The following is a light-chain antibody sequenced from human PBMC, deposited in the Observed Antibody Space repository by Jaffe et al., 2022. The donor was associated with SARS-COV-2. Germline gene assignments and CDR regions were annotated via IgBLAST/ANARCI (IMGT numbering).Light chain of an antibody. V-gene: IGLV1-51*01. CDR2: DNN. J-gene: IGLJ2*01. CDR3: GTWDNSLNVGV. Sequence: QSVLTQPPSVSAAPGQRVTISCSGSSSNIGSNYVSWYQQLPGTAPKLLIYDNNQRPSGIPDRFSGSKSGTSATLGITGLQTGDEADYYCGTWDNSLNVGVLGGGTKLTVL. CDR1: SSNIGSNY.